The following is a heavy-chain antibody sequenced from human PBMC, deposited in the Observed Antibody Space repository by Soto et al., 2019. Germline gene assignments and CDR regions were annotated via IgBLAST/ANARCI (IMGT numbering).Heavy chain of an antibody. V-gene: IGHV4-59*08. CDR2: IYYSGST. CDR3: ASLVVVPAASYYFDY. D-gene: IGHD2-2*01. CDR1: GGSISSYY. J-gene: IGHJ4*02. Sequence: SETLSLTCTVSGGSISSYYWSWIRQPPGKGLEWIGYIYYSGSTNYNPSLKSRVTISVDTSKNQFSLKLSSVTAADTALYYCASLVVVPAASYYFDYGGQETLVTVSS.